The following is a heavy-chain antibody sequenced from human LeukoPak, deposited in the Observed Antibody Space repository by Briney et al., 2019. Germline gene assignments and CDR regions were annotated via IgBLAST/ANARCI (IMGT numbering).Heavy chain of an antibody. D-gene: IGHD2-2*02. V-gene: IGHV4-4*07. CDR3: ARVEVVPAAIRDYYYYMDV. CDR1: GGSISSYY. J-gene: IGHJ6*03. Sequence: PSETLSLTCTVSGGSISSYYWSWIRQPAGKGLEWIGRIYTSGSTNYNPSLKSRVTMSVDTSKNQFSLKLSSVTAADTAVYYCARVEVVPAAIRDYYYYMDVWGKGTTVTVSS. CDR2: IYTSGST.